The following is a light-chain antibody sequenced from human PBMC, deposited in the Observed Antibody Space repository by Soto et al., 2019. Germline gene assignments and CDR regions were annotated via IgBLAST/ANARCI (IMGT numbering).Light chain of an antibody. CDR2: EVS. J-gene: IGLJ2*01. V-gene: IGLV2-14*01. CDR3: SSYTSSSTQVL. Sequence: QSVLTQPASVSGSPGQSITISCTGTSSDVGGYNYVSWYQQHPGKAPKLMIYEVSNRPSGVSNRFSGSKSGNTASLTISGLQAEDEADYYCSSYTSSSTQVLFGGGTKLTVL. CDR1: SSDVGGYNY.